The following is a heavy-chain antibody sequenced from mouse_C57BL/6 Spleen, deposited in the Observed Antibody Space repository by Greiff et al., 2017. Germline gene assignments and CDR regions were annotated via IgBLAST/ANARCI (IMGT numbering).Heavy chain of an antibody. Sequence: EVKVVVSEGGLVQPGSSMKLSCTASGFTFSDYYMAWVRQVPETGLEWVANINYDGSSTYYLDSLKSRFIISGDNAKNILYLKMSSLKSEDTATYYCAREGDYTYFDYWGQGTTLTVSS. V-gene: IGHV5-16*01. J-gene: IGHJ2*01. CDR3: AREGDYTYFDY. D-gene: IGHD2-12*01. CDR1: GFTFSDYY. CDR2: INYDGSST.